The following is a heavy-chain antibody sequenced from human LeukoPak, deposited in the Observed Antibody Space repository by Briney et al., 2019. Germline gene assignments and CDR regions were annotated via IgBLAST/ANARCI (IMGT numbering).Heavy chain of an antibody. J-gene: IGHJ5*02. D-gene: IGHD3-10*01. CDR1: GGYIDSYY. CDR2: IYSSGST. V-gene: IGHV4-4*07. Sequence: SETLSLTCTVSGGYIDSYYWNWIRQPAGKGLEWIGRIYSSGSTNYNPSLKSRVTMSVDTSKNQFSLNLSSVTAADTAVYYCARDKRLLVRWGFDPWGQGTLVTVSS. CDR3: ARDKRLLVRWGFDP.